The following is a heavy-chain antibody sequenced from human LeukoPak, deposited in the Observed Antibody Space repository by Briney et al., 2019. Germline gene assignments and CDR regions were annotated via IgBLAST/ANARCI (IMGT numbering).Heavy chain of an antibody. CDR1: GGSISSGDYY. Sequence: SETLSLTCTVSGGSISSGDYYWSWIRQPPGKGLEWIGYIYYSGSTYYNPSLKSRVTISVDTSKNQFSLKLSSVTAADTAVYYCARGTMIVVAAFDYWGQGTLVTVSS. J-gene: IGHJ4*02. V-gene: IGHV4-30-4*08. CDR2: IYYSGST. CDR3: ARGTMIVVAAFDY. D-gene: IGHD3-22*01.